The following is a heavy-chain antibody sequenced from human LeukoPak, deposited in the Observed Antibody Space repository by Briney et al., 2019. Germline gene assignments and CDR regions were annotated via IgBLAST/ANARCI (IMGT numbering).Heavy chain of an antibody. CDR2: ISVYNGNT. CDR1: GYTFTSYG. Sequence: ASVKVSCKASGYTFTSYGISWVRQAPGQGLEWMGWISVYNGNTNCAQKLQGRVTMTTDTSTSTAYMELRSLRSDDTAVYYCARVPPLAAGTSFFYYWGQGTLVTVSS. V-gene: IGHV1-18*01. J-gene: IGHJ4*02. D-gene: IGHD6-13*01. CDR3: ARVPPLAAGTSFFYY.